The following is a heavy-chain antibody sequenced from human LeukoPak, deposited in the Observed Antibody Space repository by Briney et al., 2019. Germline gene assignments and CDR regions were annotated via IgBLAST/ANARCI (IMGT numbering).Heavy chain of an antibody. J-gene: IGHJ5*02. CDR2: ICSSGNS. CDR1: GGSISAADYC. D-gene: IGHD1-26*01. CDR3: ARSHLSYYH. Sequence: SETLSLTCTVSGGSISAADYCWGWIRQPPGKGLEWVGKICSSGNSYYSPSLKSRVTISVDTSKNQFSLKMSSVTAADTALYYCARSHLSYYHWGQGTLVTVSS. V-gene: IGHV4-39*01.